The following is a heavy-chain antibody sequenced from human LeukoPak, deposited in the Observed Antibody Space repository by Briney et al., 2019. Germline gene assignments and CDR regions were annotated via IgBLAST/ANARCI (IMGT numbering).Heavy chain of an antibody. D-gene: IGHD4-17*01. J-gene: IGHJ5*02. CDR2: MNPNTGNT. CDR3: AGVDYPPDYGDENWFDP. V-gene: IGHV1-8*01. Sequence: ASVKVSCKASGYTFTSHDINWVRQATGQGLEWMGWMNPNTGNTGYAQKFQGRVTMTRNTSVSTAYMELSSLTSDDTAVYYCAGVDYPPDYGDENWFDPWGQGTLVTVSS. CDR1: GYTFTSHD.